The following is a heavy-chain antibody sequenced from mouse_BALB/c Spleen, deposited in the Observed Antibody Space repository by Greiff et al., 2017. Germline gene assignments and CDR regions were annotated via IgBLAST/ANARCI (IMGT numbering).Heavy chain of an antibody. Sequence: DVMLVESGGGLVQPGGSRKLSCAASGFTFSSFGMHWVRQAPEKGLEWVAYISSGSSTIYYADTVKGRFTISRDNPKNTLFLQMTSLRSEDTAMYYCARGTWEIYFDYWGQGTTLTVSS. D-gene: IGHD3-3*01. CDR3: ARGTWEIYFDY. CDR2: ISSGSSTI. V-gene: IGHV5-17*02. CDR1: GFTFSSFG. J-gene: IGHJ2*01.